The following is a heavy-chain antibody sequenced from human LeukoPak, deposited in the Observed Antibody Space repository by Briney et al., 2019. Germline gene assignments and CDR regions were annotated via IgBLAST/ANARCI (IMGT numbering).Heavy chain of an antibody. CDR2: IKQDGSEK. CDR1: GFTFSSYW. CDR3: ARDWGSMVGGSWDY. V-gene: IGHV3-7*01. Sequence: GGSLKLSCAASGFTFSSYWMSWVRQAPGKGLEWVANIKQDGSEKYYVDSVEGRFTISRDNAKNSLYLQMNSLRAEDTAVYYCARDWGSMVGGSWDYWGQGTLVTVSS. D-gene: IGHD1-26*01. J-gene: IGHJ4*02.